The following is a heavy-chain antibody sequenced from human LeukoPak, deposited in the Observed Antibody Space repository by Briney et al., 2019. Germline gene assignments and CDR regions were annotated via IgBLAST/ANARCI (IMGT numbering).Heavy chain of an antibody. CDR1: GGTFSSYA. V-gene: IGHV1-69*13. J-gene: IGHJ5*02. CDR2: IIPIFGTA. D-gene: IGHD2-15*01. CDR3: ARAQELYCSGGSCRFDP. Sequence: GASVKVSCKATGGTFSSYAISWVRQAPGQGLEWMGGIIPIFGTANYAQKFQGRVTITADESTSTAYMELSSLRSEDTAVYYCARAQELYCSGGSCRFDPWGQGTLVTVSS.